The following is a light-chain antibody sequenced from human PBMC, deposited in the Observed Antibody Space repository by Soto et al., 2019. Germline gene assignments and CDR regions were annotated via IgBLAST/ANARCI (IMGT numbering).Light chain of an antibody. Sequence: AIRMTQSPSPLSASTGDRVTITFRASQGISSYLAWYQQKPGKAPKLLIYAASTLQSGVPSRFSGSGSGTEFTLTISSLQPDDFATYYCLQYNSYWTFGQGTKVDIK. CDR2: AAS. J-gene: IGKJ1*01. CDR3: LQYNSYWT. V-gene: IGKV1-8*01. CDR1: QGISSY.